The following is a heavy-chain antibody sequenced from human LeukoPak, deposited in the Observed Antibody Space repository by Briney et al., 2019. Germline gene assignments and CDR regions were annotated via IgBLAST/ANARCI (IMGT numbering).Heavy chain of an antibody. Sequence: PSETLSLTCTVSGGSFSSYYWSWIRQPPGKGLEWIGYIYTSGSTNYNPSLKSRVTISVDTSKNQFSLKLSSVTAADTAVYYCARHGGAAAGDFDYWGQGTLVTVSS. J-gene: IGHJ4*02. CDR2: IYTSGST. CDR1: GGSFSSYY. V-gene: IGHV4-4*09. CDR3: ARHGGAAAGDFDY. D-gene: IGHD6-13*01.